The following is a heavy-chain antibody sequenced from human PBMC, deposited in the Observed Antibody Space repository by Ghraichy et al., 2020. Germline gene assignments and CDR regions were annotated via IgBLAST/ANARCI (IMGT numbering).Heavy chain of an antibody. D-gene: IGHD3-10*01. CDR2: ISGSGGST. Sequence: GGSLRLSCAASGFTFSSYAMSWVRQAPGKGLEWVSAISGSGGSTYYADSVKGRFTISRDNSKNTLYLQMNSLRAEDTAVYYCAKVLNPLYYGSGSYDLSGGMDVWGQGTTVTVSS. CDR1: GFTFSSYA. CDR3: AKVLNPLYYGSGSYDLSGGMDV. V-gene: IGHV3-23*01. J-gene: IGHJ6*02.